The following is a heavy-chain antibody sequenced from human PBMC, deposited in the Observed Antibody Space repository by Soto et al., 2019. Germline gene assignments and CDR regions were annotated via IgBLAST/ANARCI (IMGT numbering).Heavy chain of an antibody. V-gene: IGHV4-59*01. CDR2: VYSGGNT. CDR1: GDSIRSVY. Sequence: SETLSLTCTVSGDSIRSVYWSWIRQPPGKGLEWIGYVYSGGNTKYNPSLESRVTISADTSKNQISLKMTSMTAADTALYYCARSGLLESLHHTFEAWGQGTLVT. CDR3: ARSGLLESLHHTFEA. D-gene: IGHD3-3*01. J-gene: IGHJ3*01.